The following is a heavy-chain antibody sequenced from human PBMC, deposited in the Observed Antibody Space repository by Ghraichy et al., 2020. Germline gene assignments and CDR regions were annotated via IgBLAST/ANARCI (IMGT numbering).Heavy chain of an antibody. D-gene: IGHD3-10*01. CDR2: IYDSGHV. J-gene: IGHJ3*02. Sequence: GGSLRLSCAVSGFAASMNYMSWVRQAPGKGLQWVSVIYDSGHVHYADSVKGRFTISRDKSQNTVFLQMDSRRAEDTAVYYCARDSPVQGLPGAFDIWGQGTLVTVSS. CDR3: ARDSPVQGLPGAFDI. CDR1: GFAASMNY. V-gene: IGHV3-53*01.